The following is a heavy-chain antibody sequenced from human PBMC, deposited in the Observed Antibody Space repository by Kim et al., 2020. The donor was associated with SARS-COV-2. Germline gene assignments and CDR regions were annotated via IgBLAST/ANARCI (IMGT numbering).Heavy chain of an antibody. V-gene: IGHV3-21*01. D-gene: IGHD1-26*01. J-gene: IGHJ6*02. CDR3: ARDPVVGEALSPVYYGMDV. CDR2: ISSSSSYI. CDR1: GFTFSSYS. Sequence: GGSLRLSCAASGFTFSSYSMNWVRQAPGKGLEWVSSISSSSSYIYYADSVKGRFTISRDNAKNSLYLQMNSLRAEDTAVYYCARDPVVGEALSPVYYGMDVWGQGTTVTVSS.